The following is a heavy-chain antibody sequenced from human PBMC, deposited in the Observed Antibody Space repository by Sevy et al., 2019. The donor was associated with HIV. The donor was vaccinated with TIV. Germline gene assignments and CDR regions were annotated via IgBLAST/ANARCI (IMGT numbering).Heavy chain of an antibody. CDR3: ARDSIPLVQGIIITHYYYGMDV. V-gene: IGHV1-18*04. CDR2: ISAYNGNT. J-gene: IGHJ6*02. CDR1: GYTFNTFG. Sequence: ASVKVSCKTSGYTFNTFGINWVRRAPGQGLQWVGWISAYNGNTKYVQKLQGRVSITTETSTSTVYMELSSLRSDDTAVYYCARDSIPLVQGIIITHYYYGMDVWGQGTTVTVSS. D-gene: IGHD3-10*01.